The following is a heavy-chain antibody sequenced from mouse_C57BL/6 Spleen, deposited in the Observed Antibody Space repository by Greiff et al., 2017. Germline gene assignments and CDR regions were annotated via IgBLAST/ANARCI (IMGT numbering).Heavy chain of an antibody. D-gene: IGHD2-4*01. V-gene: IGHV5-17*01. J-gene: IGHJ1*03. CDR1: GFTFSDYG. CDR2: ISSGSSTI. CDR3: ARDDYDPYWYFDV. Sequence: EVQWVESGGGLVKPGGSLKLSCAASGFTFSDYGMHWVRQAPEKGLEWVAYISSGSSTIYYADTVKGRFTISRDNAKNTLFLQMTSLRSEDTAMYYCARDDYDPYWYFDVWGTGTTVTVSS.